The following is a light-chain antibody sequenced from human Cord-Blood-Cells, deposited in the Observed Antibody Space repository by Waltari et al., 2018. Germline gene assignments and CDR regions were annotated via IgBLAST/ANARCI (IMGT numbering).Light chain of an antibody. CDR2: WAS. CDR1: QSVLYSSNNENY. J-gene: IGKJ5*01. Sequence: DIVMTQSPDSLAVSLGERATINCKSSQSVLYSSNNENYLAWYQQKPGQPPKLLIYWASTRESGVPDRFSGSGSGTDFTLTISSLQAEDVAVYYCQQYYSTPITFGHGTRLEIK. V-gene: IGKV4-1*01. CDR3: QQYYSTPIT.